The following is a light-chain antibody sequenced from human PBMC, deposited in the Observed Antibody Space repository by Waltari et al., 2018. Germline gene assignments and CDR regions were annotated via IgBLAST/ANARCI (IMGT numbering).Light chain of an antibody. CDR1: SSHTGSNY. Sequence: QSVLTQPSSASGTPGQRVTISCSGSSSHTGSNYVYWYPQLPGTAPKLLIHTDNQRPSGVPDRFSASKSGASASLAISGLRSDDEADYYCAAWDDSLTGRVFGGGTKLTVL. CDR3: AAWDDSLTGRV. CDR2: TDN. J-gene: IGLJ3*02. V-gene: IGLV1-47*01.